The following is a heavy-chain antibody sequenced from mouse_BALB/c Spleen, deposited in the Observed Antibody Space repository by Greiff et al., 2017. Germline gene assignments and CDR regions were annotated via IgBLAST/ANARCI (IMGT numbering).Heavy chain of an antibody. CDR3: ARDSRWFAY. CDR1: GFTFSSYA. V-gene: IGHV5-9-4*01. J-gene: IGHJ3*01. CDR2: ISSGGSYT. Sequence: EVQRVESGGGLVKPGGSLKLSCAASGFTFSSYAMSWVRQSPEKRLEWVAEISSGGSYTYYPDTVTGRFTISRDNAKNTLYLEMSSLRSEDTAMYYCARDSRWFAYWGQGTLVTVSA.